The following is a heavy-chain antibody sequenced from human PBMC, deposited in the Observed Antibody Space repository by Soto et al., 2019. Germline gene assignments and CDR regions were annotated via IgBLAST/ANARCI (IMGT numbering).Heavy chain of an antibody. V-gene: IGHV3-66*01. CDR3: AAGYSDYDGTDY. Sequence: EVQLVQSGGGLVQSGGSLRLSCADSGFTVSSNYMSWVRQAPGKGLEWVSVIYRGGSTYYADSVKGRFTISRDNSKNTVYLQMNSLRAEDTAVYFCAAGYSDYDGTDYWGQGTLVTVSS. CDR1: GFTVSSNY. D-gene: IGHD5-12*01. J-gene: IGHJ4*02. CDR2: IYRGGST.